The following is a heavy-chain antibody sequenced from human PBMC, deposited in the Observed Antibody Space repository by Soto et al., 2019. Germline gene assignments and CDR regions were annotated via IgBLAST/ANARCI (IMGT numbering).Heavy chain of an antibody. V-gene: IGHV1-69*13. Sequence: ASVKVSCKASGGTFSSYAISWVRQAPGQGLEWMGGIIPIFGTANYAQKFQGRVTITADESTSTAYMELSSLRSEDTAVYYCARDSGWKPGAFDYWGQGTLVTVSS. D-gene: IGHD1-26*01. J-gene: IGHJ4*02. CDR1: GGTFSSYA. CDR3: ARDSGWKPGAFDY. CDR2: IIPIFGTA.